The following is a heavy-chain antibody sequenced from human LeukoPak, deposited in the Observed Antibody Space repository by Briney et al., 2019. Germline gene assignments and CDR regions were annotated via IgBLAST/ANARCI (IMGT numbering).Heavy chain of an antibody. V-gene: IGHV4-34*01. CDR1: GGSFSGYY. Sequence: SVTLSLTCAVYGGSFSGYYWSWIRQPPGKGLELIGSIYYSGSTYYNPSLKSRVTISVDTSKDQFSLKLSSVTAADTAVYYCARRPTHYYGSGSYIDYWGQGTLVTVSS. J-gene: IGHJ4*02. CDR2: IYYSGST. D-gene: IGHD3-10*01. CDR3: ARRPTHYYGSGSYIDY.